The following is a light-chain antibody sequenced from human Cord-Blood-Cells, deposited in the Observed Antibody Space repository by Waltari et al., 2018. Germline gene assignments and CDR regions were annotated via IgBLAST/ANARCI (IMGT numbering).Light chain of an antibody. J-gene: IGKJ3*01. CDR2: GAS. CDR3: QQYNNWLFT. V-gene: IGKV3-15*01. CDR1: QSVSSN. Sequence: EIVMTQFPATLSVSPAERATLSCRASQSVSSNLAWYQQKPGQAPRLLIYGASTRATGIPARFSGSGSGTEFTLTISSLQSEDFAVYYCQQYNNWLFTFGPGTKVDIK.